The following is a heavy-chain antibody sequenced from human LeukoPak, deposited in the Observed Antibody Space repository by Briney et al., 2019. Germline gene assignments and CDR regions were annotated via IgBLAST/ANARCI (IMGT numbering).Heavy chain of an antibody. V-gene: IGHV1-2*02. CDR3: ARDKGVHYYGMDV. D-gene: IGHD3-16*01. CDR1: GYTFTGYY. CDR2: INPNSGGT. Sequence: ASVKVSCKASGYTFTGYYMHWVRQAPGQGLEWMGWINPNSGGTNYAQKFQGRVTMTRDTSISTAYMELSRLRSDDTAVYYCARDKGVHYYGMDVWGQGTTVTVSS. J-gene: IGHJ6*02.